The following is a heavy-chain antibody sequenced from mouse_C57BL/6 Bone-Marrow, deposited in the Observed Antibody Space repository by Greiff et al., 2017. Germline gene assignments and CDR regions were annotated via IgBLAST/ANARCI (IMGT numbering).Heavy chain of an antibody. D-gene: IGHD1-1*01. CDR1: GFTFSDYG. J-gene: IGHJ2*01. CDR2: ISSGSSTI. CDR3: ARAFYYYGSSVDY. Sequence: EVHLVESGGGLVKPGGSLKLSCAASGFTFSDYGMHWVRQAPEKGLEWVAYISSGSSTIYYADTVKGRFTISRDNAKNTLFLQMTSLRSEDTAMYYCARAFYYYGSSVDYWGQGTTLTVSS. V-gene: IGHV5-17*01.